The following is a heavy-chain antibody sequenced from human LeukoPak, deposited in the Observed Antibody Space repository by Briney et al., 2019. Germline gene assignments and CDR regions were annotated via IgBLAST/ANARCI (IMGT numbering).Heavy chain of an antibody. J-gene: IGHJ5*02. CDR3: ARVVTIFGVVPNNWFDP. D-gene: IGHD3-3*01. Sequence: ASVKVSCKASGYTFTGYYMHWVRQAPGQGLEWMGWINPNSGGTNCAQKFQGRVTMTRDTSISTAYMELSRLRSDDTAVYYCARVVTIFGVVPNNWFDPWGQGTLVTVSS. CDR2: INPNSGGT. CDR1: GYTFTGYY. V-gene: IGHV1-2*02.